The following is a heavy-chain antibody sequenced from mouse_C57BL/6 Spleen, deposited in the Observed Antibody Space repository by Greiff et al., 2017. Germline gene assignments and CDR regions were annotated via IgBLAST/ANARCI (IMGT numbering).Heavy chain of an antibody. V-gene: IGHV1-19*01. D-gene: IGHD2-3*01. CDR2: INPYNGGT. J-gene: IGHJ3*01. Sequence: EVQLQQSGPVLVKPGASVKMSCKASGYTFTDHYMNWVKQSHGKSLEWIGVINPYNGGTSYNQKFKGKATLTVDKSSSTAYMELNSLTSEDSAVYYCAREGVYDGYYAAYWGQGTLVTVSA. CDR1: GYTFTDHY. CDR3: AREGVYDGYYAAY.